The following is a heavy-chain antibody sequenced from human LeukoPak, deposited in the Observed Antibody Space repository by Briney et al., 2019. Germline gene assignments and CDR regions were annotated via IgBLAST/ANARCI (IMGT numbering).Heavy chain of an antibody. V-gene: IGHV4-61*02. CDR1: GGFISSGSYY. Sequence: SQTLSLTCTVSGGFISSGSYYWSWIRQPAGKGLEWIGRIYTSGSTIYNPSLKSRVTISVDTSKKQFSLKLNSVTAADTAVYYCARGAYYFDSSGFLWGQGTLVTVSP. J-gene: IGHJ4*02. CDR3: ARGAYYFDSSGFL. D-gene: IGHD3-22*01. CDR2: IYTSGST.